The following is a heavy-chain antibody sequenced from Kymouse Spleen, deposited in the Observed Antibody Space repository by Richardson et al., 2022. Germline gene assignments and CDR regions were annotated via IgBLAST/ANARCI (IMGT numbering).Heavy chain of an antibody. CDR3: ARGRSYDFWRDYYYGMDV. Sequence: QVQLQQWGAGLLKPSETLSLTCAVYGGSFSGYYWSWIRQPPGKGLEWIGEINHSGSTNYNPSLKSRVTISVDTSKNQFSLKLSSVTAADTAVYYCARGRSYDFWRDYYYGMDVWGQGTTVTVSS. V-gene: IGHV4-34*01. J-gene: IGHJ6*02. CDR1: GGSFSGYY. CDR2: INHSGST. D-gene: IGHD3-3*01.